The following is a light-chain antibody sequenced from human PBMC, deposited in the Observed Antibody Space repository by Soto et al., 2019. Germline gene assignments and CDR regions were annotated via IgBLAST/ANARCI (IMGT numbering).Light chain of an antibody. Sequence: QSALTQPPSASGSPGQSVTISCTGTSRDIGGYDFVSWYQQHPGKAPKLLIYDVIKRPSGVPDRFSGSKSGNTASLTVSGLQTDDEADYYCSSYWGSNNLLFGGETKVTFL. CDR2: DVI. V-gene: IGLV2-8*01. CDR3: SSYWGSNNLL. CDR1: SRDIGGYDF. J-gene: IGLJ2*01.